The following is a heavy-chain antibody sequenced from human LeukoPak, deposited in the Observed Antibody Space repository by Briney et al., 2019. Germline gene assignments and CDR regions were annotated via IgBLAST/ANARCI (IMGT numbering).Heavy chain of an antibody. Sequence: GGCLRLSCAASGFTFSSYWMHWVRQAPGRGLVWVSRINSDGSSTSYADSVKGRSTISRDNAKNTLYLQMNSLRAEDTAVYYCARARYYGDSYVDYWGQGTLVTVSS. CDR3: ARARYYGDSYVDY. CDR2: INSDGSST. V-gene: IGHV3-74*01. CDR1: GFTFSSYW. D-gene: IGHD4-17*01. J-gene: IGHJ4*02.